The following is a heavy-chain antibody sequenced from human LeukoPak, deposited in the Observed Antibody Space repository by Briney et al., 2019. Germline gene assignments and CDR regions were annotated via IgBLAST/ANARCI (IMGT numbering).Heavy chain of an antibody. CDR3: ARRVAYNYAFDF. D-gene: IGHD5-18*01. V-gene: IGHV5-51*01. CDR2: IYPGDSDT. J-gene: IGHJ4*02. Sequence: GAPMKISCKGSVYTFTNYWNGLLRPIREKGVELTGIIYPGDSDTRYSPSFQGQVTISADKSISTAYLQWSSLKASDTAMYYCARRVAYNYAFDFWGQGTLVTVSS. CDR1: VYTFTNYW.